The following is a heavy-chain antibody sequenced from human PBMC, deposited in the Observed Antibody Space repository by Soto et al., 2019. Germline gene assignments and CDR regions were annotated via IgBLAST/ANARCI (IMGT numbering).Heavy chain of an antibody. CDR3: ARDPNLRSPTYYFDY. D-gene: IGHD4-17*01. CDR1: GFTFSSYA. J-gene: IGHJ4*02. V-gene: IGHV3-30-3*01. Sequence: QVQLVESGGGVVQPGRSLRLSCAASGFTFSSYAMHWVRQAPGKGLEWVAVISYDGSNKYYADSVKGRFTISRDNSKNTMYLQMNSLRAEDTAVYYCARDPNLRSPTYYFDYWGQGTLVTVSS. CDR2: ISYDGSNK.